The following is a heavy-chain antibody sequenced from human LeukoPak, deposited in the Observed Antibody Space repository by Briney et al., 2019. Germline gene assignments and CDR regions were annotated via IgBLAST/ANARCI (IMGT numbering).Heavy chain of an antibody. J-gene: IGHJ4*02. V-gene: IGHV3-21*06. D-gene: IGHD2-21*02. CDR2: ISSSSSYI. CDR1: GFTFSSYS. Sequence: GGSLRLSCAASGFTFSSYSMNWVRQAPGKGLEWVSYISSSSSYIYYADSVKGRFTISRDNAKNSLFLQMNSLRAEDTAVYYCASVWAYCGGDCYILDYWGQGTLVTVSS. CDR3: ASVWAYCGGDCYILDY.